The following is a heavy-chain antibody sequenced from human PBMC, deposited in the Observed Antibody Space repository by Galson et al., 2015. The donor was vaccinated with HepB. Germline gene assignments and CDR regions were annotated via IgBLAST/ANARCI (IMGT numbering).Heavy chain of an antibody. D-gene: IGHD6-13*01. CDR3: AREYSSSDYSIYYYYGMDV. J-gene: IGHJ6*02. V-gene: IGHV1-69*13. CDR2: IIPIFGTA. CDR1: GGTFSSYA. Sequence: SVKVSCKASGGTFSSYAISWVRQAPGQGLEWMGGIIPIFGTANYAQKFQGRVTITADESTSTAYMELSSLRSEDTAVYYCAREYSSSDYSIYYYYGMDVWGQGTTVTVSS.